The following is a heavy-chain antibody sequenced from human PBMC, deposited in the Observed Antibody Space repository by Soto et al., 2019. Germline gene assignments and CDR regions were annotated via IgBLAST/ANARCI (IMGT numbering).Heavy chain of an antibody. J-gene: IGHJ4*01. CDR2: IKSKTDGGTT. D-gene: IGHD3-9*01. CDR3: TTVFREFYDILTGYYREVDY. V-gene: IGHV3-15*01. Sequence: PGGSLRLSCAASGFTFSNAWMSWVRQAPGKGLEWVGRIKSKTDGGTTDYAAPVKGRFTISRDDSKNTLYLQMNSLKTEDTAVYYYTTVFREFYDILTGYYREVDYWGQGTLVTVSS. CDR1: GFTFSNAW.